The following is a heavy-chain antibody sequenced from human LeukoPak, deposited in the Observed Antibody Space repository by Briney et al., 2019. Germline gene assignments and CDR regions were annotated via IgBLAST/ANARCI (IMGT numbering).Heavy chain of an antibody. CDR2: IYHSGST. V-gene: IGHV4-30-2*01. D-gene: IGHD6-6*01. Sequence: SQTLSLTCTVSGGSISSGGYYWSWIRQPPGKGLEWIGYIYHSGSTYYNPSLKSRVTISVDRSKNQFSLKLSSVTAADTAVYYCARDSIAALQATDYWGQGTLVTVSS. J-gene: IGHJ4*02. CDR1: GGSISSGGYY. CDR3: ARDSIAALQATDY.